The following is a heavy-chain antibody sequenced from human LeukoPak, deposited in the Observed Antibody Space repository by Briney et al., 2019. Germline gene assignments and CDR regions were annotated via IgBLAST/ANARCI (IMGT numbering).Heavy chain of an antibody. V-gene: IGHV1-69*02. D-gene: IGHD4-11*01. CDR2: IIPILGIA. CDR3: APHIPDDYSNYHFDY. Sequence: ASVKVSCKASGGTFSSYTISWVRQAPGQGLEWMGRIIPILGIATYAQTFQGRVTITADKYTSTAYMQLSSLRSEDTAVYYCAPHIPDDYSNYHFDYWGQGTLVTVSS. CDR1: GGTFSSYT. J-gene: IGHJ4*02.